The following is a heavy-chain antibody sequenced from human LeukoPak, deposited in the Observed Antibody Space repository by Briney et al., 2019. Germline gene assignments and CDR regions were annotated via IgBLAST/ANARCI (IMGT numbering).Heavy chain of an antibody. Sequence: GGSLRLSCAASGFTFSSYSMNWVRQAPGKGLEWVSSISSGSSYIYYADSVKGRFTIPRDNAKNSLYLQMNSLRAEDTAVYYCARARLDSSGYSYYYYGMDVWGQGTTVTLSS. V-gene: IGHV3-21*01. CDR2: ISSGSSYI. CDR3: ARARLDSSGYSYYYYGMDV. J-gene: IGHJ6*02. CDR1: GFTFSSYS. D-gene: IGHD3-22*01.